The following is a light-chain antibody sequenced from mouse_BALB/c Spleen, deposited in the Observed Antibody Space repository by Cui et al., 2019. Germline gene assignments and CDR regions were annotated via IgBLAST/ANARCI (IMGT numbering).Light chain of an antibody. J-gene: IGKJ5*01. V-gene: IGKV12-41*01. CDR3: QHFWSTPLT. Sequence: DIQMTQSSASLSASVGETVTITCRASGSIHNYLAWYQQKQGKSPQLLVYNAKTLADGVPSRFSGSGSGTQYSLKINSLQPEDVGSYYCQHFWSTPLTFGAGTKLELK. CDR1: GSIHNY. CDR2: NAK.